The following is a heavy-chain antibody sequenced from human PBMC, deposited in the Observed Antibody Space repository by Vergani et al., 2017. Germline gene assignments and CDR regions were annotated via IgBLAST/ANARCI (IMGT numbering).Heavy chain of an antibody. Sequence: QVQVVQSGAEVKKSGASVKVSCKTSRYTFSNYYMHWVRQAPGQGLEWMGIINPSGGHTNYAQKFQGRVTMPRDTSTSTVYMALSSLRSEDTDIYDCARGDYGILTGYRYWVEGTLVTVSA. CDR1: RYTFSNYY. V-gene: IGHV1-46*03. CDR2: INPSGGHT. CDR3: ARGDYGILTGYRY. D-gene: IGHD3-9*01. J-gene: IGHJ4*02.